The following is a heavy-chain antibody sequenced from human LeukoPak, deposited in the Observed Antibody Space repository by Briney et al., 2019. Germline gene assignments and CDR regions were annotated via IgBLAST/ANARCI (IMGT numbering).Heavy chain of an antibody. CDR1: GGSISSSSYY. CDR2: IYYSGST. J-gene: IGHJ5*02. Sequence: SETLSLTCTVSGGSISSSSYYWGWIRQPPGKGLEWIGSIYYSGSTYYNPSLKSRVTISVDTSKDQFSLKLSSVTAADTAVYYCARVSAYYDFWSGYHPNWFDPWGRGTLVTVSS. D-gene: IGHD3-3*01. CDR3: ARVSAYYDFWSGYHPNWFDP. V-gene: IGHV4-39*07.